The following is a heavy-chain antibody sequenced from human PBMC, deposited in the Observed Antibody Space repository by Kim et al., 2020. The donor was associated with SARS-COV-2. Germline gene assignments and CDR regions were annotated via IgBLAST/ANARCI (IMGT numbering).Heavy chain of an antibody. D-gene: IGHD2-15*01. CDR2: INHSGNS. CDR1: GGSFTNFY. V-gene: IGHV4-34*01. Sequence: SETLSLTCGVSGGSFTNFYWTWIRQPPGKGLEWIGEINHSGNSNYNPSLKSRVTFSVDKSKNQFSLNLISVTAADTAVYYCARRWFDAFDLWGQGTTVTV. CDR3: ARRWFDAFDL. J-gene: IGHJ6*01.